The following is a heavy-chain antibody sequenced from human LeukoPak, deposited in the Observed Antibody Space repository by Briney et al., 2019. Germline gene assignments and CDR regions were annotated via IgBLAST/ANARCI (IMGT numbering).Heavy chain of an antibody. D-gene: IGHD2-15*01. CDR1: GFTFRSYG. J-gene: IGHJ4*02. Sequence: QPGRSLRLSCTASGFTFRSYGMHWVRQAPGKGLDGLAVIWSDGSNKYYADYVKSRFTISRDNSKNTLYLQMNSLRAEDTAVYFCAREKEAGGSLGYWGQGTLVTVSS. V-gene: IGHV3-33*01. CDR3: AREKEAGGSLGY. CDR2: IWSDGSNK.